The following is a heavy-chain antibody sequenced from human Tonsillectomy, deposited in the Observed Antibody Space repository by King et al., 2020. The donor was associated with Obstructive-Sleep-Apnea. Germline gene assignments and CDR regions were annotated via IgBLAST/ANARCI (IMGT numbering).Heavy chain of an antibody. J-gene: IGHJ3*01. V-gene: IGHV3-74*03. CDR2: INNDGSNA. Sequence: DVQLVESGGGLVQPGGSLRLSCAASGFSFGSYWMHWVRQAPGKGLVWVSRINNDGSNAVYADSVKGRFTVSRDNTKNTVYLEMNSLRREDTAVCSCARGGANVFDFWGQGTMVTVSS. CDR3: ARGGANVFDF. CDR1: GFSFGSYW. D-gene: IGHD1-26*01.